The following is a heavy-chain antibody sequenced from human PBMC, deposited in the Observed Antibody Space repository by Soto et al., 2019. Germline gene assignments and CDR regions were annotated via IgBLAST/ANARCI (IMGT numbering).Heavy chain of an antibody. Sequence: VPLVESGGGLVKPGGSLRLSCAASGFTFTRYSMNWVRQAPGKGLEWVSYIYYGDSMKGRFTISRDNAKNSLYLEMNSLRAEDTAVYYCARESEDLTSNFDYWGQGTLVTVSS. CDR1: GFTFTRYS. V-gene: IGHV3-21*06. J-gene: IGHJ4*02. CDR3: ARESEDLTSNFDY. CDR2: YI.